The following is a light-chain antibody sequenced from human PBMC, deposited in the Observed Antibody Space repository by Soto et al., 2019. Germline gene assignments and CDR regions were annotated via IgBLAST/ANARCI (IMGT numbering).Light chain of an antibody. CDR3: QQSYSTTWT. CDR1: QGISTY. V-gene: IGKV1-39*01. CDR2: AAS. Sequence: DIQMTQSPSSLSASVGDRVTITCRASQGISTYLNWYQQKPGKAPKLLINAASSLQSGVPSRFSGSGSETDFTLTISSLQPEDFATYSCQQSYSTTWTFGQGTKVDIK. J-gene: IGKJ1*01.